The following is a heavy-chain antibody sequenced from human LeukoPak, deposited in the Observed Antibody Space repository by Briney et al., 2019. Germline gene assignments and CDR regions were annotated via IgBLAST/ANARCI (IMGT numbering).Heavy chain of an antibody. CDR3: AKWGDYDVLTGYYVPDY. J-gene: IGHJ4*02. D-gene: IGHD3-9*01. CDR2: ILGSGGST. CDR1: GFTFSNNA. V-gene: IGHV3-23*01. Sequence: GASLRLSCAASGFTFSNNAMSWVRQAPGKGLEWVSAILGSGGSTYYADSVKGRFTVSRDNSKSTLYLQMNSLRAEDTALYYCAKWGDYDVLTGYYVPDYWGQGTLVTVSS.